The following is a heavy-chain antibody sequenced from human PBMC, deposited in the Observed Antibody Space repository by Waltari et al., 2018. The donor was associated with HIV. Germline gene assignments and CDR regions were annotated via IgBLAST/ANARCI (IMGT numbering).Heavy chain of an antibody. CDR3: ARELSSIVVVPAADY. V-gene: IGHV4-39*07. D-gene: IGHD2-2*01. J-gene: IGHJ4*02. CDR2: IYSSGST. CDR1: GGSISSSSYY. Sequence: QLQLQESGPGLVKPSETLSLTCTVSGGSISSSSYYWGWIRQPPGKGLEWIGSIYSSGSTYYNPSPKSRVTISVDTSKNQFSLKLSSVTAADTAVYYCARELSSIVVVPAADYWGQGTLVTVSS.